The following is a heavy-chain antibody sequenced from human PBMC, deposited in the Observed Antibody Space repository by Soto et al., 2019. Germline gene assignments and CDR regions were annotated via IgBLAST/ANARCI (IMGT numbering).Heavy chain of an antibody. V-gene: IGHV3-33*01. D-gene: IGHD3-10*01. CDR2: IWYDGSNK. CDR3: ARDPPSITMVRGVMIY. CDR1: GFTFSSYG. J-gene: IGHJ4*02. Sequence: QVQLVESGGGVVQPGRSLRLSCAASGFTFSSYGMHWVRQAPGKGLEWVAVIWYDGSNKYYADSVKGRFTISRDNSKNTLYLQMNSLRAEDTAVYYCARDPPSITMVRGVMIYWGQGTLVTVSS.